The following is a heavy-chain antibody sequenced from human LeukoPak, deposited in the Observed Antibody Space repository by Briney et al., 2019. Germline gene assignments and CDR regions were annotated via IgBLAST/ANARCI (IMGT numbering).Heavy chain of an antibody. CDR3: AKGRAAATLYYFDY. J-gene: IGHJ4*02. Sequence: PGGSLRLSCAASGFAFDDYAMHWVRQAPGKGLEWVSCISWNSGSIGYADSVKGRFAISRDNAKNSLYLQMHSLRAEDTALYYCAKGRAAATLYYFDYWGQGTLVTVSS. CDR1: GFAFDDYA. V-gene: IGHV3-9*01. D-gene: IGHD6-13*01. CDR2: ISWNSGSI.